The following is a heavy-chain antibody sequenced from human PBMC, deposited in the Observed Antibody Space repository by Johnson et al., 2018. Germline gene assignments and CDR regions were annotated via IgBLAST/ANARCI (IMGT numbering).Heavy chain of an antibody. CDR3: AADHRTIDCSGGSGYSGGYYYGMDV. D-gene: IGHD2-15*01. V-gene: IGHV1-58*01. J-gene: IGHJ6*02. CDR1: GFTFTSSA. CDR2: IVVGSGNT. Sequence: QLVESGPEVKKPRTSVKVSCKASGFTFTSSAVQWVRQARGQRLEWIGWIVVGSGNTNYAQKFQERVTITRAMSTNTAYMELSSLRSKDTAVYYCAADHRTIDCSGGSGYSGGYYYGMDVWGQGTTVTVSS.